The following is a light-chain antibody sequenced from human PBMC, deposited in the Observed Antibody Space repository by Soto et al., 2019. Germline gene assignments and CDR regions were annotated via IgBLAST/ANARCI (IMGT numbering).Light chain of an antibody. CDR3: HQYNDWPKT. V-gene: IGKV3-15*01. CDR1: QGVSSN. Sequence: IEMTQSPATLSVSPGERVTLSCRASQGVSSNLAWYQQKPGQAPRLLIYGISTRASGIPARFSGSGSGTEFTLTISSLQSEDFAFYYCHQYNDWPKTFGQGTKVEVK. J-gene: IGKJ1*01. CDR2: GIS.